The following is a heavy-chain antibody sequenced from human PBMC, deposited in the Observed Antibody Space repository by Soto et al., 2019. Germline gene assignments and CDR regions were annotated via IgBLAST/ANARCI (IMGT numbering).Heavy chain of an antibody. V-gene: IGHV4-39*01. CDR2: IYYSGST. D-gene: IGHD2-2*03. CDR3: ARQMDEVPYGWFDP. CDR1: GGSISSSSYY. J-gene: IGHJ5*02. Sequence: SETLSLTCTVSGGSISSSSYYWGWIRQPPGKGLEWIGSIYYSGSTYYNPSLKSRVTISVDTSKNQFSRKLSSVTAADTAVYYCARQMDEVPYGWFDPWGQGTLVTVSS.